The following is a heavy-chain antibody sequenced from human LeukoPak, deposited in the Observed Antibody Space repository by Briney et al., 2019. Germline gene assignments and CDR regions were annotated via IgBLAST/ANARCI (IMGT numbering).Heavy chain of an antibody. CDR3: ARDRVLGGYYYGMDV. V-gene: IGHV3-21*01. CDR2: ISGSSTYI. J-gene: IGHJ6*02. D-gene: IGHD1-26*01. CDR1: GFPFSGYS. Sequence: PGGSLRLSCAASGFPFSGYSMNWVRQAPGKGLEWVSSISGSSTYIYYADSVKGRFTISRDNAKNSLYLQMNSLRVVDTAIYYCARDRVLGGYYYGMDVWGQGTTVTVSS.